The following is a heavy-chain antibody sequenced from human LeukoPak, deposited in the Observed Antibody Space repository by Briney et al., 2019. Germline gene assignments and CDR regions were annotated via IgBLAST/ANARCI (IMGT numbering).Heavy chain of an antibody. V-gene: IGHV5-51*01. J-gene: IGHJ3*01. CDR3: ARRDARHDAFDV. CDR1: GYSFTTYW. Sequence: GASLKISCEGSGYSFTTYWIGWGRQMPGKVLEWMGIIYPIDSDTRYRPPFQGQVTISADKSISTAYLQWRSLKATDTVMYYCARRDARHDAFDVWGQGTMVTVAS. CDR2: IYPIDSDT.